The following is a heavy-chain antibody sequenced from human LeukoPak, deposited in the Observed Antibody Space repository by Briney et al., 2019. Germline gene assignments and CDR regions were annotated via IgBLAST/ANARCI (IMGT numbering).Heavy chain of an antibody. J-gene: IGHJ6*02. CDR2: IIPIFGTA. Sequence: SVKVSCKASGGTFSSYAISWARQAPGQGLEWMGGIIPIFGTANYAQKFQGRVTITADESTSAAYMELSSLRSEDTAVYYCARGTTQPETPPSPFNYYDSSGYYLGVDYYYGMDVWGQGTTVTVSS. D-gene: IGHD3-22*01. CDR1: GGTFSSYA. V-gene: IGHV1-69*13. CDR3: ARGTTQPETPPSPFNYYDSSGYYLGVDYYYGMDV.